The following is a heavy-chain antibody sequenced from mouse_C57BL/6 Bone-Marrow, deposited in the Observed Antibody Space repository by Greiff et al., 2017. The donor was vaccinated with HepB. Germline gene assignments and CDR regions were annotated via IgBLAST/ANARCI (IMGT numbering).Heavy chain of an antibody. J-gene: IGHJ3*01. V-gene: IGHV1-50*01. Sequence: QVQLQQPGAELVKPGASVKLSCKASGYTFTSYWMQWVKQRPGQGLEWIGEIDPSDSYTNYNQKFKGKATLTVDTSSSTAYMQLSSLTSEDSAVYYCARSLINWGQGTLVTVSA. CDR2: IDPSDSYT. CDR1: GYTFTSYW. D-gene: IGHD1-1*01. CDR3: ARSLIN.